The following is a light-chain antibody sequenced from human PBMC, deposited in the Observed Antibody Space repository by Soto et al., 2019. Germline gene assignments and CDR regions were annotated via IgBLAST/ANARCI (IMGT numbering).Light chain of an antibody. CDR2: DNN. J-gene: IGLJ2*01. CDR3: GTWDSSLSAVV. V-gene: IGLV1-51*01. CDR1: SSNIGNNY. Sequence: QSVLTQPPSVSAAPGQTVTLSCSGSSSNIGNNYVSWYQQLPGTAPQLLLYDNNKRPSGIPDRFSGSKSGTSATLGITGLQTGDEADYYCGTWDSSLSAVVFGGGTKLTVL.